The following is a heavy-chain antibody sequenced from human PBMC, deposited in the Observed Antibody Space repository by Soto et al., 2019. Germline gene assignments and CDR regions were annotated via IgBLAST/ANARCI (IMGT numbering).Heavy chain of an antibody. D-gene: IGHD6-19*01. V-gene: IGHV3-33*01. CDR1: GFTFSSYG. J-gene: IGHJ3*02. CDR2: IWYDGSNK. CDR3: ARDFFGDRGIAVADDAFDI. Sequence: QVQLVESGGGVVQPGRSLRLSCAASGFTFSSYGMHWVRQAPGKGLEWVAVIWYDGSNKYYADSVKGRFTISRDNSKNTLYLQMNSLRAEDTAVYYCARDFFGDRGIAVADDAFDIWGQGPMVTVSS.